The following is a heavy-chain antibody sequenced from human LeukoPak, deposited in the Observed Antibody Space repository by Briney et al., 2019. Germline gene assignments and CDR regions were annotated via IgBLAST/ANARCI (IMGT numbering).Heavy chain of an antibody. D-gene: IGHD3-9*01. V-gene: IGHV4-59*08. J-gene: IGHJ6*02. CDR2: IYYSGST. Sequence: PSETLSLTCTVSGGSISSYYWSCIRQPPGKGLEWIGYIYYSGSTNYNPSLNSRVTISVDTSKNHFSLKLSSVTAADTAVYYCARQTPPYDILTGYSYYYYYYGMDVWGQGTTVTVSS. CDR1: GGSISSYY. CDR3: ARQTPPYDILTGYSYYYYYYGMDV.